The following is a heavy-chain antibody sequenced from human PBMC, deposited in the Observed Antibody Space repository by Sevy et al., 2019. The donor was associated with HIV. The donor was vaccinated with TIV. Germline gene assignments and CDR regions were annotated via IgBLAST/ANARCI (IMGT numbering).Heavy chain of an antibody. CDR3: ATGRDYGSGSYDY. Sequence: GGSLRLSCLASGFTFNNFAIHWVRLAPGKGLEWVAVILYEGINKDYGDSVRGRFTISRDNSKNTLYLQMNSLRVDDTAVYYCATGRDYGSGSYDYWGPGTLVTVSS. J-gene: IGHJ4*02. CDR2: ILYEGINK. D-gene: IGHD3-10*01. V-gene: IGHV3-33*08. CDR1: GFTFNNFA.